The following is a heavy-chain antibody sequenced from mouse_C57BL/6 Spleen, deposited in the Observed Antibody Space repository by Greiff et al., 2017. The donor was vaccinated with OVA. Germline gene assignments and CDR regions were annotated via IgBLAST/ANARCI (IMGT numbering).Heavy chain of an antibody. D-gene: IGHD4-1*01. CDR3: ARRSLGRYYFDY. Sequence: EVQRVESGGGLVKPGGSLKLSCAASGFTFSSYAMSWVRQTPEKRLEWVATISDGGSYTYYPDNVKGRFTISRDNAKNNLYLQMSHLKSEDTAMYYSARRSLGRYYFDYWGRGTTLTVSS. J-gene: IGHJ2*01. CDR2: ISDGGSYT. CDR1: GFTFSSYA. V-gene: IGHV5-4*01.